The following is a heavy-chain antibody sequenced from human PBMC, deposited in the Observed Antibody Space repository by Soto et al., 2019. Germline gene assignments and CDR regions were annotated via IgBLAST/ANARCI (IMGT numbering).Heavy chain of an antibody. D-gene: IGHD6-19*01. V-gene: IGHV1-69*08. CDR3: ARDRSLDPNYYYYMDG. CDR1: GGTFSSYT. CDR2: IIPILGIA. J-gene: IGHJ6*03. Sequence: QVQLVQSGAEVKKPGSSVKVSCKASGGTFSSYTITWVRQAPGQGLEWLGRIIPILGIANYAQKFQVRVTSTADKSTNTADMEPRSLRSEDTAEYYCARDRSLDPNYYYYMDGWGKGTTVTVSS.